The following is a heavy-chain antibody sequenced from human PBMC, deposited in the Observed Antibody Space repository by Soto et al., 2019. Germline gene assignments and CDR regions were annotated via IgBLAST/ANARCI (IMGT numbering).Heavy chain of an antibody. CDR3: AKERRYGIAARPSYFQH. CDR1: GFTFSSYA. D-gene: IGHD6-6*01. J-gene: IGHJ1*01. V-gene: IGHV3-23*01. CDR2: ISGSGGST. Sequence: GSLRLSCAASGFTFSSYAMSWVRQAPGKGLEWVSAISGSGGSTYYADSVKGRFNISRDNSKNTLDLQMNSLRAEDTAVYYCAKERRYGIAARPSYFQHWGQGTLVTVSS.